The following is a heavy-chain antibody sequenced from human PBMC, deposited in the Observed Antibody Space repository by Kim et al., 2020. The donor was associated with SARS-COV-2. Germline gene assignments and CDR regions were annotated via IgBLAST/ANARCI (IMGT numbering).Heavy chain of an antibody. Sequence: ASVKVSCKASGYTFTSYGISWVRQAPGQGLEWMGWISAYNGNTNYAQKLQGRVTMTTDTSTSTAYMELRSLRSDDTAVYYCARGIVRGGSYYHVDVGFDYWGQGTLVTVSS. D-gene: IGHD1-26*01. CDR3: ARGIVRGGSYYHVDVGFDY. CDR2: ISAYNGNT. V-gene: IGHV1-18*01. J-gene: IGHJ4*02. CDR1: GYTFTSYG.